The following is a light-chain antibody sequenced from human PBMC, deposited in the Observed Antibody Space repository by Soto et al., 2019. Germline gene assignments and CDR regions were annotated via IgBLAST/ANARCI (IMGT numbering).Light chain of an antibody. J-gene: IGKJ2*01. CDR2: DAS. CDR3: QQRSNWSMYT. Sequence: EIVLTQSPATLSLYPGERATLSCRASQSVSSYLAWYQQKPGQAPRLLIYDASNRATGIPARFSGSGSGTDFTLTISSLEPEDFAVYYCQQRSNWSMYTFGQGTKVDIK. V-gene: IGKV3-11*01. CDR1: QSVSSY.